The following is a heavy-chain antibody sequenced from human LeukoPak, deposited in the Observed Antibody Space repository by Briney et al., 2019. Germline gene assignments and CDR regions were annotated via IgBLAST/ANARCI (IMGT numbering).Heavy chain of an antibody. D-gene: IGHD6-19*01. CDR2: IYYSGST. V-gene: IGHV4-59*01. CDR1: GGSISSYY. J-gene: IGHJ4*02. CDR3: ARGGSGWWGGFDY. Sequence: SETLSLTCTVSGGSISSYYWSWIRQPPGKGLEWIGYIYYSGSTNYNPSLKSRVTISVDTSKNQFSLKLSSVTAADTAVYCCARGGSGWWGGFDYWGQGTLVTVSS.